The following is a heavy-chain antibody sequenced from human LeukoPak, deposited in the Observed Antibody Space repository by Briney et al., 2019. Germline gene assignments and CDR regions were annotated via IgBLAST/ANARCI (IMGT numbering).Heavy chain of an antibody. D-gene: IGHD3-10*01. Sequence: ASVKVSCKASGYTFTGYCMHWVRQAPGQGLEWMGWINPNSGGTNYAQKFQGWVTMTRDTSISTAYMELSRLRSDDTAVYYCARGVLLWFGELSEYYFDYWGQGTLVTVSS. CDR3: ARGVLLWFGELSEYYFDY. J-gene: IGHJ4*02. V-gene: IGHV1-2*04. CDR1: GYTFTGYC. CDR2: INPNSGGT.